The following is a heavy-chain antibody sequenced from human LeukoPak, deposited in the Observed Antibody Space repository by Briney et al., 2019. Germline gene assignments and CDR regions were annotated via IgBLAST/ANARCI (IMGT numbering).Heavy chain of an antibody. V-gene: IGHV4-59*01. D-gene: IGHD3-3*01. CDR3: ARVGGAYDFWSGXGEXDV. Sequence: PSETLSLTCTVSGGSISSYYWSWIRQPPGKGLEWIGYIYYSGSTNYNPPLKSRVTISVDTSKNQFSLKLSSVTAADTAVYYCARVGGAYDFWSGXGEXDVWGQGTTVTVSS. CDR1: GGSISSYY. J-gene: IGHJ6*02. CDR2: IYYSGST.